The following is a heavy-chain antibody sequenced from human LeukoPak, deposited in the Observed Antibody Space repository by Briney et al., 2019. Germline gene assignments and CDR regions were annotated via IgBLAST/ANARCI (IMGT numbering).Heavy chain of an antibody. CDR3: AREQPGAPYFDY. Sequence: PSETLSLTCTVSGGSISSGGYYWSWIRQPPGKGLEWIGEINHSGSTNYNPSLKSRVTISVDTSKNQFSLKLSSVTAADTAVYYCAREQPGAPYFDYWGQGTLVTVSS. CDR1: GGSISSGGYY. V-gene: IGHV4-39*07. CDR2: INHSGST. J-gene: IGHJ4*02. D-gene: IGHD3-10*01.